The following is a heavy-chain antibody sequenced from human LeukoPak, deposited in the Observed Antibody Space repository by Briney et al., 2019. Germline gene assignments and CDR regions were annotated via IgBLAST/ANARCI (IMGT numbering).Heavy chain of an antibody. CDR3: VRDAGYCSGGSCYPHYMDV. J-gene: IGHJ6*03. CDR2: IYYTGST. Sequence: PSETLSLTCTVSGGSISSYFWSWIRQPPGKGLEWIGYIYYTGSTNYNPSLKSRVTISVDTSKNQFSLKLSSVTAADTAVYYCVRDAGYCSGGSCYPHYMDVWGKGTTVTVSS. D-gene: IGHD2-15*01. CDR1: GGSISSYF. V-gene: IGHV4-59*01.